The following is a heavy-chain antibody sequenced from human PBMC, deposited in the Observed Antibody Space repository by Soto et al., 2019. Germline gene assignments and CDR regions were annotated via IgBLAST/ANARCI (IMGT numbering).Heavy chain of an antibody. CDR3: ARGHVDTGHSGYKYGMDV. D-gene: IGHD5-18*01. CDR2: TMPICGTA. CDR1: GGTFRSFA. V-gene: IGHV1-69*01. Sequence: ASVKVSCKASGGTFRSFAISSVPQAPGQGLEWKGGTMPICGTANYARKFGGRVSITAEVSTSTAYMELCSLRSEDTAVYYCARGHVDTGHSGYKYGMDVGGPGTTDTISS. J-gene: IGHJ6*01.